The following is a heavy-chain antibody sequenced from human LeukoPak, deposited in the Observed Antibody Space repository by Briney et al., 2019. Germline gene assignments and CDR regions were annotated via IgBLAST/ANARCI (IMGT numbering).Heavy chain of an antibody. D-gene: IGHD3-10*01. J-gene: IGHJ4*02. Sequence: SETLSLTCTVSGGSFNDASWNWIRKPPGQGLEWIWYIYHSGGTNYNPSLKSRVTISLDTSTNQFSLKLSYVTAADTAVYYCARVGTYYRSLDSWGQGTLVTVSS. CDR3: ARVGTYYRSLDS. CDR1: GGSFNDAS. V-gene: IGHV4-59*01. CDR2: IYHSGGT.